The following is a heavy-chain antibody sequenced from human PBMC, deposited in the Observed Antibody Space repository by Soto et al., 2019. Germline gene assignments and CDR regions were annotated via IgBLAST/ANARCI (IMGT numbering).Heavy chain of an antibody. Sequence: QVQLVESGGGLVKPGGSLRLSCAASGFTFSDYYMSWIRQAPGKGLEWVSYISSSSSYTNYADSVKGRFTISRDNAKNSLYLQMNSLRAEDTAVYYCAREDCSSTSCYIYAFDIWGQGTMATVSS. CDR1: GFTFSDYY. CDR2: ISSSSSYT. D-gene: IGHD2-2*02. V-gene: IGHV3-11*06. CDR3: AREDCSSTSCYIYAFDI. J-gene: IGHJ3*02.